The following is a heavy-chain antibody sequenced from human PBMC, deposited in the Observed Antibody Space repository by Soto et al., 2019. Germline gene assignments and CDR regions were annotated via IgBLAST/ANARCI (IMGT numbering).Heavy chain of an antibody. Sequence: QVQLVESGGGLVKPGGSLRLSCAASGFTFSDYYMSWIRQAPGKGLEWVSYISSSSSYTNYADSVKGRFTISRDNAKNSLYLQMTSLRAEERAVYYWARGLVATSRYYGMDVWGRGTTVTGSS. CDR1: GFTFSDYY. CDR3: ARGLVATSRYYGMDV. CDR2: ISSSSSYT. V-gene: IGHV3-11*05. D-gene: IGHD5-12*01. J-gene: IGHJ6*02.